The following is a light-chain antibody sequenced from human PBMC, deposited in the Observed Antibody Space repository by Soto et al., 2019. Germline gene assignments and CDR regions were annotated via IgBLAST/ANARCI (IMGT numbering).Light chain of an antibody. CDR2: AAS. J-gene: IGKJ1*01. Sequence: DIQMTQSPSSVSASVGDRDTITCRASQDIKSWLAWYQQKPGKAPKLLISAASSLQSGVPSRFSGSGSGTDFTLTIASLQPDDFATYYCQQYETFSGTFGPGTKVDIK. CDR1: QDIKSW. V-gene: IGKV1-12*01. CDR3: QQYETFSGT.